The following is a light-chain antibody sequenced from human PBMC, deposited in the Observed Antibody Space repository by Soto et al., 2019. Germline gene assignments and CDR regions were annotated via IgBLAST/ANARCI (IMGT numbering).Light chain of an antibody. CDR1: QSIDSF. CDR2: APS. V-gene: IGKV1-39*01. Sequence: DIQLTQSPSSLSASVGDRVTITCRASQSIDSFLIWYQQKPGIAPKVLIYAPSSLQSGVPSRFSGRGSGTDCTLTINRLQPEDFATYYCQQTYNAPFTFGQGTKRDI. CDR3: QQTYNAPFT. J-gene: IGKJ2*01.